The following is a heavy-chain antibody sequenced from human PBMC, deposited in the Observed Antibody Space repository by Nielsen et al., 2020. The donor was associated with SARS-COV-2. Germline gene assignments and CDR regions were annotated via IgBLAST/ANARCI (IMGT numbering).Heavy chain of an antibody. J-gene: IGHJ4*02. CDR2: INWSGDNT. V-gene: IGHV3-20*04. CDR3: ARGGVLWFAELPDY. CDR1: GFTFDDYG. Sequence: GESLKISCAASGFTFDDYGMSWVRQAPGEGLEWVSGINWSGDNTGYADSMKGRFTISRDNAKNSLFLQMNSLRAEDTAFYYCARGGVLWFAELPDYWGQGTLVTVSS. D-gene: IGHD3-10*01.